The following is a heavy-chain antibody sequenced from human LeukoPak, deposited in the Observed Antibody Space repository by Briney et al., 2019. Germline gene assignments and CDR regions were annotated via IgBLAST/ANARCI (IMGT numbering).Heavy chain of an antibody. CDR2: MRASGDST. CDR3: AKVLGSWRYYYYGLDV. V-gene: IGHV3-23*01. CDR1: GFTFSSSA. Sequence: QPGGSLRLSCAAPGFTFSSSAMSWVRQAPGKGLEWVSGMRASGDSTHYADSVKGRFTISTDNSKNTLSLQMNSLRAEDTARYYCAKVLGSWRYYYYGLDVWGQGTTVTVSS. J-gene: IGHJ6*02. D-gene: IGHD2/OR15-2a*01.